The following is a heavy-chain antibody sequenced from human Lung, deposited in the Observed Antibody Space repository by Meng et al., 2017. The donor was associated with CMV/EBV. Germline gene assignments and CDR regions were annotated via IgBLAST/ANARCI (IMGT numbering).Heavy chain of an antibody. Sequence: SXXVSXKASGGTFSSYAISWVRQAPGQGLEWMGGIISIFGTANYAQKFQGRVTITTDESTSTAYMELSSLRPEDTAVYYCARDRASIAAPGDYYYGMDVWXQGTXVTVAS. V-gene: IGHV1-69*05. J-gene: IGHJ6*02. CDR1: GGTFSSYA. D-gene: IGHD6-6*01. CDR3: ARDRASIAAPGDYYYGMDV. CDR2: IISIFGTA.